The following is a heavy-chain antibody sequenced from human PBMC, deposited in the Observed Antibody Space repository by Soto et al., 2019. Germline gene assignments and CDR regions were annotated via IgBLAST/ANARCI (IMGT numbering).Heavy chain of an antibody. CDR1: GFTFSSYA. J-gene: IGHJ5*02. V-gene: IGHV3-23*01. D-gene: IGHD6-19*01. CDR3: AKAYGSGWYEDNWFDP. Sequence: PGGSLRLSCAASGFTFSSYAMSWVRQAPGKGLEWVSAISGSGGSTYYADSVKGRFTISRDNSKNTLYLQMNSLRAEDTAVYYCAKAYGSGWYEDNWFDPWGQGTLVTVSS. CDR2: ISGSGGST.